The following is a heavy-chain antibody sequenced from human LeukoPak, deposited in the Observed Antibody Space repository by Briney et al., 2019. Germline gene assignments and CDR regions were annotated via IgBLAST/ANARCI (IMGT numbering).Heavy chain of an antibody. CDR1: GDSISSSSYY. V-gene: IGHV4-39*07. Sequence: PSETLSLTCTVSGDSISSSSYYWGWIRQPPGKGLEWIGSFYYSGSTLYNPSLKSRVTISVDTSKNQCSLKMSSVTAADTAVYYCARTYYYDSSGPYYWGQGTLVTVSS. J-gene: IGHJ4*02. D-gene: IGHD3-22*01. CDR3: ARTYYYDSSGPYY. CDR2: FYYSGST.